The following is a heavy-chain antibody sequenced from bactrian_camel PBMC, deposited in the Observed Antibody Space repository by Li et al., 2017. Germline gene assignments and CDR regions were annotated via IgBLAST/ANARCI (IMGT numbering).Heavy chain of an antibody. J-gene: IGHJ4*01. CDR3: VKLSIRYRLSVFRGSLSI. V-gene: IGHV3S1*01. CDR1: GYTFNTYS. D-gene: IGHD3*01. CDR2: IDTGDGST. Sequence: HVQLVESGGGSALAGGSVRLSCAASGYTFNTYSWFRQAPGQEREGVAAIDTGDGSTYYLNSVEGRFTISRDNAKNTLTLQLNSLKTEDTAMYFCVKLSIRYRLSVFRGSLSIWGQGTQVTVS.